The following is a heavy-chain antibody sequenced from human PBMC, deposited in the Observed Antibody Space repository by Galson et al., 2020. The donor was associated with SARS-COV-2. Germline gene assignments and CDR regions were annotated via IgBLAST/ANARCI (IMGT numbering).Heavy chain of an antibody. J-gene: IGHJ4*02. CDR3: ARDPRRFGEFCFDY. D-gene: IGHD3-10*01. CDR2: IYYSGSP. V-gene: IGHV4-59*01. CDR1: GGSISSYY. Sequence: SETLSLTCTVSGGSISSYYWSWIRQPPGKGLEWIGYIYYSGSPNYNPSLKSRVTISVDTSKNQFSLKLSSVTAADTAVYYCARDPRRFGEFCFDYWGQGTLVTVSS.